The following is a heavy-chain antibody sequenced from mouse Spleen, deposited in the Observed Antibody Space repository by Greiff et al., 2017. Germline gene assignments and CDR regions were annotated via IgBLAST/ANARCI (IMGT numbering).Heavy chain of an antibody. CDR2: INYDGSST. J-gene: IGHJ4*01. Sequence: EVHLVESEGGLVQPGSSMKLSCTASGFTFSDYYMAWVRQVPEKGLEWVANINYDGSSTYYLASLKSRFIISRDNAKNILYLQMSSLKSEDTATYYCARDNGYYEDYYAMDYWGQGTSVTVSS. CDR1: GFTFSDYY. CDR3: ARDNGYYEDYYAMDY. D-gene: IGHD2-3*01. V-gene: IGHV5-16*01.